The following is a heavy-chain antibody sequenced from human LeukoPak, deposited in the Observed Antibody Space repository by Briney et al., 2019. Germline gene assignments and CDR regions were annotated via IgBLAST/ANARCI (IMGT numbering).Heavy chain of an antibody. CDR3: ASPQTAFGEATFDH. CDR1: GFTFSSYS. CDR2: ISSSSSYI. Sequence: GGSLRLSCAASGFTFSSYSMNWVRQAPGKGLEWVSSISSSSSYIYYADSVKGRFTISRDNAKNSLYLQMNSLRAEDTAVYYGASPQTAFGEATFDHWGQGTLVTVSS. V-gene: IGHV3-21*01. J-gene: IGHJ4*02. D-gene: IGHD3-10*01.